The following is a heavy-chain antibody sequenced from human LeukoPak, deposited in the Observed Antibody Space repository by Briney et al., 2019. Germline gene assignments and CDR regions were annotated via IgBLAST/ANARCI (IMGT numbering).Heavy chain of an antibody. V-gene: IGHV4-34*01. D-gene: IGHD7-27*01. CDR1: GGSFSGYY. J-gene: IGHJ4*02. CDR3: ARGLVLGY. Sequence: SEALSLTCAVYGGSFSGYYWSWIRQPPGKGLEWIGEINHSGSTNYNPSLKSRVTISVDTSKNQFSLKLSSVTAADTAVYYCARGLVLGYWGQGTLVTVSS. CDR2: INHSGST.